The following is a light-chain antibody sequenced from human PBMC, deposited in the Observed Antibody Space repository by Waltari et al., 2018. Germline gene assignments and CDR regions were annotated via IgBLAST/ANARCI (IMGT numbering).Light chain of an antibody. CDR1: NIGSKS. Sequence: YVLTQPPSVSVAPXKXARITCGGNNIGSKSVHWYQQKPGQAPVLVVYDDSDRPSGIPXXFSGSNSGNTATLTISXXEAGDEADYYCQVWXXSXDHVVFGGGXKLTVL. J-gene: IGLJ2*01. CDR3: QVWXXSXDHVV. V-gene: IGLV3-21*03. CDR2: DDS.